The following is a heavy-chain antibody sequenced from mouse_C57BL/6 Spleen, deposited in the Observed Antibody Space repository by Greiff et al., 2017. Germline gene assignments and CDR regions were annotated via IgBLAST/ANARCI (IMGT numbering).Heavy chain of an antibody. J-gene: IGHJ3*01. Sequence: EVQLVESGGGLVKPGGSLKLSCAASGFTFSSYTMSWVRQTPEKRLEWVATISGGGGNTYYPDSVKGRFTISRDNAKNTLYLQMSSLRSEDTALYYCARPYGSSSAWFAYWGQGTLVTVSA. CDR3: ARPYGSSSAWFAY. CDR1: GFTFSSYT. CDR2: ISGGGGNT. V-gene: IGHV5-9*01. D-gene: IGHD1-1*01.